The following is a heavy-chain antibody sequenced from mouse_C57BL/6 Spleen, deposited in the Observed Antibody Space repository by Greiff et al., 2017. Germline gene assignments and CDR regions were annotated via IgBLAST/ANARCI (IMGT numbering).Heavy chain of an antibody. Sequence: EVKLQESGPGLVKPSQTVFLTCTVTGISITTGNYRWSWIRQFPGNKLEWIGYIYYSGTITYNPSLTSRTTITRDTPKNQFFLEMNSLTAEDTATYYCARDPNYYGSSHYYFDYWGLGTTLTVSS. V-gene: IGHV3-5*01. CDR3: ARDPNYYGSSHYYFDY. CDR1: GISITTGNYR. D-gene: IGHD1-1*01. J-gene: IGHJ2*01. CDR2: IYYSGTI.